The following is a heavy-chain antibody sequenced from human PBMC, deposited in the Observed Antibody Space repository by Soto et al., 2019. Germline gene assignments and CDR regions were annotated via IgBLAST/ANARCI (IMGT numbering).Heavy chain of an antibody. CDR1: GGPFSGYY. CDR2: INHSGST. CDR3: ASDKITGLFDY. Sequence: SETLSLTCAVYGGPFSGYYWTWIRQPPGTGLEWIGEINHSGSTNYNPSLKSRVTISVDTSKNQFSLKLTSVTAADTAVYYCASDKITGLFDYWGQGTLVTVSS. J-gene: IGHJ4*02. D-gene: IGHD2-8*02. V-gene: IGHV4-34*01.